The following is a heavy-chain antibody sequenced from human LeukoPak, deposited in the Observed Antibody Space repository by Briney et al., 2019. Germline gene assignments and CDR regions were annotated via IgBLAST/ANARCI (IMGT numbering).Heavy chain of an antibody. V-gene: IGHV1-46*01. Sequence: ASVTVSCTASGYTFTSYYMHWVRQAPGQGLEWMGIINPSGGSTSYAQKFQGRVTMTRDTSTSTVYMELSSLRSEDTAVHYCARSIAEGENDYWGQGTLVTVSS. D-gene: IGHD6-6*01. CDR2: INPSGGST. J-gene: IGHJ4*02. CDR1: GYTFTSYY. CDR3: ARSIAEGENDY.